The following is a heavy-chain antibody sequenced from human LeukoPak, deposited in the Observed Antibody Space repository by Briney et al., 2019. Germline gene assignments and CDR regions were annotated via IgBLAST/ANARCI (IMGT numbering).Heavy chain of an antibody. D-gene: IGHD5-18*01. CDR1: VGTFSSYA. CDR2: IIPILGIE. Sequence: SVNVSCKASVGTFSSYAISWVRQAPGQGLEWMGRIIPILGIENYAQKFQGRVTITADKSTSTAYMELSSLRSEDTAVYYCARDGMYSYGPPPLDYWGQGTLVTVSS. J-gene: IGHJ4*02. CDR3: ARDGMYSYGPPPLDY. V-gene: IGHV1-69*04.